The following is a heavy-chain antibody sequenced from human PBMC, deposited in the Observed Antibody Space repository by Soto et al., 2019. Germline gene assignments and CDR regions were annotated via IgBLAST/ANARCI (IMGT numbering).Heavy chain of an antibody. CDR2: INHSGST. CDR1: DGAFSGDY. CDR3: ARGDLAPRLKT. V-gene: IGHV4-34*01. D-gene: IGHD3-3*01. J-gene: IGHJ3*01. Sequence: ASETLSITCAVYDGAFSGDYWSWIRQPPGKGLEWIGEINHSGSTNYNPSLKSRVTISVDTSKNQFSLNLSSVTAADTALYYCARGDLAPRLKTWGQGTMVTVSS.